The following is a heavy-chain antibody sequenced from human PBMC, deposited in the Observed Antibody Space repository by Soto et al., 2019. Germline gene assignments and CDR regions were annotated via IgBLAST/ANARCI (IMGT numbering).Heavy chain of an antibody. CDR1: GFKFSNYN. Sequence: EVQLVESGGDLVQPGGSLRLSCAASGFKFSNYNMNWHRQAPGKGLEWISYISSSSSTIYYADSVKGRFTISRDNAKNSLYLQMNSLRDDDTAVYYCARGGAVAGSYYWGQGTLVTVSS. CDR2: ISSSSSTI. J-gene: IGHJ4*02. CDR3: ARGGAVAGSYY. D-gene: IGHD6-19*01. V-gene: IGHV3-48*02.